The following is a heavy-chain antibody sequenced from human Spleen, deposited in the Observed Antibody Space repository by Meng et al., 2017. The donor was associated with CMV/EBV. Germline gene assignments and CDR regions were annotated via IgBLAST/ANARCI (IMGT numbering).Heavy chain of an antibody. D-gene: IGHD1-26*01. CDR2: ISGSGAGT. V-gene: IGHV3-23*01. CDR1: GFSCSSYA. J-gene: IGHJ4*02. CDR3: AKLHSGNYFDY. Sequence: LSCAASGFSCSSYAMSWVRQAPGKGLEWVSTISGSGAGTYYADSVKGRFSISRDNSKNTLYLQMKSLRAEDTALYYCAKLHSGNYFDYWGQGTLVTVSS.